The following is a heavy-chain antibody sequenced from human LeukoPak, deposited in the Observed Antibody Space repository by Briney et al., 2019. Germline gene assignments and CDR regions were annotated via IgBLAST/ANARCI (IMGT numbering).Heavy chain of an antibody. J-gene: IGHJ1*01. CDR1: GGSISSYY. D-gene: IGHD3-22*01. V-gene: IGHV4-4*07. Sequence: SETLSLTCTVSGGSISSYYWSWIRQPAGKGLEWIGRIYTSGSTNYNPSLKSRVTMSVDTSKSQFSLKLSSVTAADTAVYYCARSPSDSSGYYSALPEYFQHWGQGTLVTVSS. CDR2: IYTSGST. CDR3: ARSPSDSSGYYSALPEYFQH.